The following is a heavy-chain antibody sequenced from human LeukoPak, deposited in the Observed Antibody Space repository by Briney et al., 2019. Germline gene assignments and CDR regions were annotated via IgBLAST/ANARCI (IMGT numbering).Heavy chain of an antibody. CDR1: GGSISSYY. Sequence: PSETLSLTCAVYGGSISSYYWGWIRQPPGKGLEWIGSIYSSGSTYYNSSLKSRVTISIDTSKNQVSLKMSSVTAADTAVYYCAKSGGYGLIDYWGQGTLVTVSS. CDR2: IYSSGST. J-gene: IGHJ4*01. V-gene: IGHV4-59*05. D-gene: IGHD6-25*01. CDR3: AKSGGYGLIDY.